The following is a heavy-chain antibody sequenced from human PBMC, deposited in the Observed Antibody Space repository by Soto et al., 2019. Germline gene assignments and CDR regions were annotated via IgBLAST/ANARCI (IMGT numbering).Heavy chain of an antibody. CDR3: AREICELGYYYYGMDV. Sequence: QVQLVQSGAEVKKPGASVKVSCKASGYTFTSYGISWVRQAPGQGLEWMGWISGYNGNTNYAQKLQGRITMTTDTSTSTAYMELRSLRSDDTAVYYCAREICELGYYYYGMDVWGQGTTVTVSS. D-gene: IGHD6-13*01. CDR1: GYTFTSYG. V-gene: IGHV1-18*01. J-gene: IGHJ6*02. CDR2: ISGYNGNT.